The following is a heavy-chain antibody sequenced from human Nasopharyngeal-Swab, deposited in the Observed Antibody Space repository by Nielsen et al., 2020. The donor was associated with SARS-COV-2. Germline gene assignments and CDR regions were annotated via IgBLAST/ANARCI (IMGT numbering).Heavy chain of an antibody. CDR3: AKDRYGSGSYAY. J-gene: IGHJ4*02. D-gene: IGHD3-10*01. CDR1: GFTLSTYW. V-gene: IGHV3-74*01. CDR2: INSDGSST. Sequence: GESLKISCVASGFTLSTYWMQWVRQAPGKGLVWVSRINSDGSSTSYADSVKGRFTISRDNAKNTLYLQMNSLRAEDTAVYYCAKDRYGSGSYAYWGQGTLVTVSS.